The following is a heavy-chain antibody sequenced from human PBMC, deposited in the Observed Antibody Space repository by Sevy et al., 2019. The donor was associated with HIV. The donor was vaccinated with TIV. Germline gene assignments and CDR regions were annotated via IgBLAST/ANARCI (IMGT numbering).Heavy chain of an antibody. J-gene: IGHJ4*02. CDR2: IWYDGTNR. D-gene: IGHD6-19*01. CDR3: AREDIRVAGIGYYFHS. CDR1: GFSISGYG. V-gene: IGHV3-33*01. Sequence: GGSLRLSCAASGFSISGYGMHWVRQAPGKGLEWVAVIWYDGTNREYADSVKGRFTISRDNSKNTLYLQMNSLGVEDTDVYYCAREDIRVAGIGYYFHSWGQGTLVTVSS.